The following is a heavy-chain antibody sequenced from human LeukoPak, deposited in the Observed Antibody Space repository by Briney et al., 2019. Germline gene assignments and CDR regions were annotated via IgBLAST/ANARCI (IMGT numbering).Heavy chain of an antibody. J-gene: IGHJ4*02. CDR3: AKDTSIGRYCTNGVCSPFDY. CDR1: GFTFSSCA. V-gene: IGHV3-23*01. CDR2: ISDSGGST. D-gene: IGHD2-8*01. Sequence: GGSLRLSCAASGFTFSSCAMSWVRQAPGKGLEWISAISDSGGSTYDADSVKGRFTISRDNSKNTLYLQMNSLRAEDTAVYYCAKDTSIGRYCTNGVCSPFDYWGQGTLVTVSS.